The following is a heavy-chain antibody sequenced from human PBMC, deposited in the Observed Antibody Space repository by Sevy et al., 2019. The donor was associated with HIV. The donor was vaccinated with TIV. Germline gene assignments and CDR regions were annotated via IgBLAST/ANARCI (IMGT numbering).Heavy chain of an antibody. CDR1: GFIFSGYS. Sequence: GRSLRLSCAVSGFIFSGYSMNWVRQAPGKGLEWVSYISSSSDIIYYADSVKGRFTISRDNARNSLYLQMNSLRDEDTAVYYCARTIAAAETFDYWGQGALVTVSS. V-gene: IGHV3-48*02. J-gene: IGHJ4*02. CDR3: ARTIAAAETFDY. D-gene: IGHD6-25*01. CDR2: ISSSSDII.